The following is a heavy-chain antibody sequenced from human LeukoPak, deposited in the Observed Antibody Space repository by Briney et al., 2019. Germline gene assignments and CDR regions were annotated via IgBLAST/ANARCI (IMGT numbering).Heavy chain of an antibody. J-gene: IGHJ3*02. V-gene: IGHV3-48*04. Sequence: PGGSLRLSCAASGFILSNYNMNWVRQAPGEGLAWLSYISSSSDSIYYADSVKGRFTIFTDTAKNSLYLQMNSLRVEDSAVYYCATDYFDSRVTIWGQGTMVTVSS. CDR1: GFILSNYN. CDR3: ATDYFDSRVTI. CDR2: ISSSSDSI. D-gene: IGHD3-22*01.